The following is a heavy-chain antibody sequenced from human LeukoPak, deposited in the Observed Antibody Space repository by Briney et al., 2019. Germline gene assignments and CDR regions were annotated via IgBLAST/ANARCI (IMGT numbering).Heavy chain of an antibody. CDR3: ARGPYDFWSGPSRFDP. CDR1: GYSISSGYY. J-gene: IGHJ5*02. Sequence: PSDTLSLTCTVSGYSISSGYYWGWIRQPPGKGLEWIGSIYHRGNTYYNPSLKSRVTISVDTSKNHFSLKLSSVTAADTAVYYCARGPYDFWSGPSRFDPWGQGTLVTVSS. CDR2: IYHRGNT. V-gene: IGHV4-38-2*02. D-gene: IGHD3-3*01.